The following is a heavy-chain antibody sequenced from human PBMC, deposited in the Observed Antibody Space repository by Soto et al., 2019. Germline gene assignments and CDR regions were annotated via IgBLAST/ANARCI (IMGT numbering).Heavy chain of an antibody. J-gene: IGHJ4*02. CDR1: GGTFKNYL. V-gene: IGHV1-69*01. CDR2: VFPIFGTT. Sequence: QVQLVQSGAEVKKPGSSVKVSCKASGGTFKNYLFSWVRQAPGQGLEWMGGVFPIFGTTNYAQRFQGRVTITADASTSTVYMELSGLTSEDTAVYFCARDLEFGDGNISHFDYWGQGTLVTVSS. D-gene: IGHD3-3*01. CDR3: ARDLEFGDGNISHFDY.